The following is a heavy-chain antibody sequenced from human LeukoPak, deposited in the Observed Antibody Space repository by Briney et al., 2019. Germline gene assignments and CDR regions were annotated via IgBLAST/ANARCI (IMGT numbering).Heavy chain of an antibody. CDR2: ISYDGSNK. CDR1: GFTFSSYG. V-gene: IGHV3-30*18. CDR3: VKDVGGSYAFDY. D-gene: IGHD1-26*01. Sequence: GGSLRLSCAASGFTFSSYGMHWVRQAPGKGLEWVAVISYDGSNKYYADSVKGRFTISRDNSKNTLHLQMSTLRAEDTALYYCVKDVGGSYAFDYWGQGILVTVAS. J-gene: IGHJ4*02.